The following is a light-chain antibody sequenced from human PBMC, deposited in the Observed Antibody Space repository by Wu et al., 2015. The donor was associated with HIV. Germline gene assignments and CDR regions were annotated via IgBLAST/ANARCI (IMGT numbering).Light chain of an antibody. CDR3: QKYNTAPWT. CDR1: QSVSNN. Sequence: EIVMTQSPATLSVSPGERATLSCRASQSVSNNLAWYQQIPGQPPRLLIYGASTRATGVPARFSGSGSGTEFTLTISSLQSEDVATYYCQKYNTAPWTFGQGTKVEMK. CDR2: GAS. J-gene: IGKJ1*01. V-gene: IGKV3-15*01.